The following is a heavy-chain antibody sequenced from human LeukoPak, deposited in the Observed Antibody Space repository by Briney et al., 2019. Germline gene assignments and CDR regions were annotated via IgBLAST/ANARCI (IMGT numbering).Heavy chain of an antibody. CDR2: IKHSGST. D-gene: IGHD4-17*01. Sequence: SEPLSLTCALYGGSFSGYSGSGIRQAPGKGLECMGEIKHSGSTNYNPSLKSRVTISVDTSKNHFSLKLSSVTAADTALYYCARGTTVTTFQAGTYYYYYIDVWGKGTTVAVSS. V-gene: IGHV4-34*01. CDR1: GGSFSGYS. J-gene: IGHJ6*03. CDR3: ARGTTVTTFQAGTYYYYYIDV.